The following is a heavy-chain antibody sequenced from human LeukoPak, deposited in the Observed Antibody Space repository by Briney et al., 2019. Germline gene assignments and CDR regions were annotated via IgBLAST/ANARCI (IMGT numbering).Heavy chain of an antibody. V-gene: IGHV4-34*01. CDR1: GVPFSNYY. J-gene: IGHJ4*02. D-gene: IGHD6-19*01. CDR3: TRAVAGHPD. Sequence: PSETLSLTCAVSGVPFSNYYWSWVRQSPSKGLEWIGEINHSGYTNYNPSLKSRLTMSIDTSKNQFSLKLTSVTAADAGVYYCTRAVAGHPDWGQGTLVTVSS. CDR2: INHSGYT.